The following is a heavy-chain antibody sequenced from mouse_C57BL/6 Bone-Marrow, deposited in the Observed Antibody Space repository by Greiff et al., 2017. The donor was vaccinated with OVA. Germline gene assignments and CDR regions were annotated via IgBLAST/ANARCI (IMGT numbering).Heavy chain of an antibody. J-gene: IGHJ3*01. V-gene: IGHV1-81*01. Sequence: VKLMESGAELARPGASVKLSCKASGYTFTSYGISWVKQRTGQGLEWIGEIYPRSGNTYYNEKFKDKATLTSDKSSSTAYMELRSLTSEDSAVYFCARSTYDGYYVALFAYWGQGTLVTVSA. CDR3: ARSTYDGYYVALFAY. D-gene: IGHD2-3*01. CDR2: IYPRSGNT. CDR1: GYTFTSYG.